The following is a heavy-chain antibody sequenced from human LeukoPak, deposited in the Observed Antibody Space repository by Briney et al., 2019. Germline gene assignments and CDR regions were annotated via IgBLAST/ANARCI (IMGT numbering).Heavy chain of an antibody. V-gene: IGHV3-66*01. CDR2: IFGGGGT. CDR1: GFIVSSQY. J-gene: IGHJ6*03. D-gene: IGHD2-15*01. CDR3: ARDGGVYYYYYYMDV. Sequence: PGGSLRLSCAASGFIVSSQYMSWVRQAPGKGLEWVSVIFGGGGTSYADSVKGRFTISRDNSKNTLYLQMGSLRAEDMAVYYCARDGGVYYYYYYMDVWGKGTTVTVSS.